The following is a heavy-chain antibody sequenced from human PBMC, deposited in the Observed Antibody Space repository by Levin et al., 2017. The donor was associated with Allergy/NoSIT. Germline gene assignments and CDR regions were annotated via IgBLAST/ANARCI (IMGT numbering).Heavy chain of an antibody. J-gene: IGHJ4*02. D-gene: IGHD3-10*01. CDR2: IYSGGST. CDR1: GFSVSSNY. CDR3: ARGKYYASGSYYKALYYFDY. Sequence: PGGSLRLSCEASGFSVSSNYMSWFRQAPGKGLEWVSVIYSGGSTNYADSVKGRFSISRDTSRNTLFLQMTSLRGEDTAVYYCARGKYYASGSYYKALYYFDYWGQGTLVTVSS. V-gene: IGHV3-66*01.